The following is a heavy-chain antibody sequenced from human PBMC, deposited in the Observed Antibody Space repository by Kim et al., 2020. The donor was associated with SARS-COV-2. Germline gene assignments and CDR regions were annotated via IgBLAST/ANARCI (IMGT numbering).Heavy chain of an antibody. J-gene: IGHJ5*02. D-gene: IGHD6-19*01. V-gene: IGHV4-34*01. Sequence: SETLSLTCAVYGGSFSGYYWSWIRQPPGKGLEWIGEINHSGSTNYNPSLKSRVTISVDTSKNQFSLKLSSVTAADTAVYYCAAIRERQWLVRGKWFDPWG. CDR3: AAIRERQWLVRGKWFDP. CDR2: INHSGST. CDR1: GGSFSGYY.